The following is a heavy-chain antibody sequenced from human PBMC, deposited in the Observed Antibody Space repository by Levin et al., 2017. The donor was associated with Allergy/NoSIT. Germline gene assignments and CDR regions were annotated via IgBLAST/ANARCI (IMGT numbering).Heavy chain of an antibody. V-gene: IGHV3-23*01. Sequence: GGSLRLSCGASGFTFSSYAMSWVRQAPGKGLEWVSTFGTTGNTYYADSVKGRFTISRENSKNTLYLQMNSLRVEDTAVYYCANRGRAGGAAGEHLCYFENWGQGTLVTVSS. CDR1: GFTFSSYA. D-gene: IGHD3-10*01. J-gene: IGHJ4*02. CDR2: FGTTGNT. CDR3: ANRGRAGGAAGEHLCYFEN.